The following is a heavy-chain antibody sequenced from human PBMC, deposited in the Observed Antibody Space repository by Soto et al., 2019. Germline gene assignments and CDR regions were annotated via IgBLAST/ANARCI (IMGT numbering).Heavy chain of an antibody. V-gene: IGHV1-58*01. J-gene: IGHJ5*02. D-gene: IGHD1-7*01. CDR3: AADRGRTTFSFWFDP. Sequence: GASVKVSCKASGFTFTSSAVQWVRQARGQRLEWIGWIVVGSGNTNYAQKFQERVTITRDMSTSTAYMELSSLRSEDTAVYYCAADRGRTTFSFWFDPWGQGTLVTVSS. CDR1: GFTFTSSA. CDR2: IVVGSGNT.